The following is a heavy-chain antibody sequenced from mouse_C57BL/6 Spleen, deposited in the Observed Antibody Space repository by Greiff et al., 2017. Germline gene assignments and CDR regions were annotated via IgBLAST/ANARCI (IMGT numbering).Heavy chain of an antibody. J-gene: IGHJ1*03. CDR3: ARDNGSSLCYFDV. Sequence: QVQLKESGPGLVQPSQSLSITCTVSGFSFTSYGVHWVRQSPGKGLEWLGVIWSGGSTDYNAAFISRLSISKDNSKSQVFFKMNSLQADDTDIYYCARDNGSSLCYFDVWGTGTTGTVSS. CDR1: GFSFTSYG. CDR2: IWSGGST. D-gene: IGHD1-1*01. V-gene: IGHV2-2*01.